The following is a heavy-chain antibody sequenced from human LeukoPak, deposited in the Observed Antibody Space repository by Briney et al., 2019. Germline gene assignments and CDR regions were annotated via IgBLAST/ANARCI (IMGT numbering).Heavy chain of an antibody. J-gene: IGHJ3*02. CDR1: GFTFISYA. CDR3: AKELAVAGTADAFDI. V-gene: IGHV3-23*01. D-gene: IGHD6-19*01. CDR2: ISGSGGST. Sequence: GGSLRFSCAAFGFTFISYAMSWVRQARGKGLEWVSAISGSGGSTYYADSVKGRFTISRDNSKNTLYLQMNSLRAEDTAVYYCAKELAVAGTADAFDIWGQGTMVTVSS.